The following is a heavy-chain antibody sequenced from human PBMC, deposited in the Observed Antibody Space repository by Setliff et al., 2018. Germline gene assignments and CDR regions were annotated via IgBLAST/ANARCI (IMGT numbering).Heavy chain of an antibody. V-gene: IGHV3-15*01. J-gene: IGHJ5*02. CDR1: GFTFKNAW. Sequence: PGGSLRLSCATSGFTFKNAWMSWVRQAPGKGLEWVGRIKKKTDDATTDYAAPVEGRFIISRDDSKNRLYLQMNSLNNEDTGVYYCTTEVGGGGCYFTSWGQGTPVTVSS. CDR2: IKKKTDDATT. D-gene: IGHD2-15*01. CDR3: TTEVGGGGCYFTS.